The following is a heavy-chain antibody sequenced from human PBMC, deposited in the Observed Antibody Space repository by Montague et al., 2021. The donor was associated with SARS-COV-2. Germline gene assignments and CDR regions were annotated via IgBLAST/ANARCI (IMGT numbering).Heavy chain of an antibody. D-gene: IGHD6-13*01. CDR3: ARDSYSRSWFKY. J-gene: IGHJ1*01. Sequence: SETLSLTCTASPVSDGPIRSSTCSWGWIRQSPGKGLEWIGSIDYXGNTDYNPSLKSRVTMSEDTSKSQLSLRVRSVTAADTAIYYCARDSYSRSWFKYWGQGTLVTVSS. CDR2: IDYXGNT. V-gene: IGHV4-39*02. CDR1: DGPIRSSTCS.